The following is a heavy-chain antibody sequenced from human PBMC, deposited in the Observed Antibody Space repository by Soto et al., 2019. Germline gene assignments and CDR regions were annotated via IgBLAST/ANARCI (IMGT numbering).Heavy chain of an antibody. CDR3: VRERYGGFDY. V-gene: IGHV3-74*01. CDR2: INTDGSNT. CDR1: GFTFSSYR. J-gene: IGHJ4*02. D-gene: IGHD4-17*01. Sequence: GGSLRLSCVASGFTFSSYRMHWVRQGLGEGLVWVSRINTDGSNTIYADSVKGRFTLSRDNAKNTLYLQMNSLRAEDTAVYYCVRERYGGFDYWGQGTPVTVSS.